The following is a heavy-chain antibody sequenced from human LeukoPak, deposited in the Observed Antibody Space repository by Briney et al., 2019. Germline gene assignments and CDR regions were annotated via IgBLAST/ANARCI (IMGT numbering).Heavy chain of an antibody. Sequence: GGSLRLSCAASGFTFSSYWMSWVRQAPGKGLEWVANIKQDGSEKYYVDSVKGRFTISRDNAKNSLYLQMNSLRAEDTAVYYCARREREYQLLFCYYYGMDVWGQGTTVTVSS. D-gene: IGHD2-2*01. CDR1: GFTFSSYW. J-gene: IGHJ6*02. CDR3: ARREREYQLLFCYYYGMDV. V-gene: IGHV3-7*01. CDR2: IKQDGSEK.